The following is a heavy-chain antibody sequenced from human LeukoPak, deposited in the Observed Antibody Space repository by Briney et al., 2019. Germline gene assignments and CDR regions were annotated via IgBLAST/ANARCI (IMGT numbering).Heavy chain of an antibody. CDR1: GFTLSSYS. CDR2: ISSSSSTI. J-gene: IGHJ3*02. D-gene: IGHD1-1*01. Sequence: PGGSLRLSCAASGFTLSSYSMNWVRQAPVKGLEWVSYISSSSSTIYYADSVKGRFTISRDNAKNSLYLQMNSLRAEDTAVYYCARTRYPLDAFDIWGQGTMVTVSS. V-gene: IGHV3-48*01. CDR3: ARTRYPLDAFDI.